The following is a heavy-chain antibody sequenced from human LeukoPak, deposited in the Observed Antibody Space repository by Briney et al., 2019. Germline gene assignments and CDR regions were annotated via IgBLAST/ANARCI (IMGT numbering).Heavy chain of an antibody. CDR2: IYYSGST. V-gene: IGHV4-59*02. CDR1: GVSVSSHY. Sequence: SETLSLTCTVSGVSVSSHYWSWIRQPPGKGLEWIVYIYYSGSTNYNPSLKSRVTISVDTSKNQFSLKLSSVTAADTAVYYCARDLRNWNYVWFDPWGQGTLVTVSS. CDR3: ARDLRNWNYVWFDP. D-gene: IGHD1-7*01. J-gene: IGHJ5*02.